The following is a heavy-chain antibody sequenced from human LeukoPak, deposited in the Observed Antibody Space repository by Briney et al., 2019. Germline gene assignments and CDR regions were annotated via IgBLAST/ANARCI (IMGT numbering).Heavy chain of an antibody. Sequence: PGGSLRLSCAASGFTFSSYSMNWVRQAPGKGLEWVSSISSSSSYIYYADSVKGRFTISRDNAKNSLYLQMNSLRAEDTAVYYCASLPHQLLDYYYYYMDVWGKGTTVTVSS. J-gene: IGHJ6*03. CDR2: ISSSSSYI. V-gene: IGHV3-21*01. CDR1: GFTFSSYS. D-gene: IGHD2-2*01. CDR3: ASLPHQLLDYYYYYMDV.